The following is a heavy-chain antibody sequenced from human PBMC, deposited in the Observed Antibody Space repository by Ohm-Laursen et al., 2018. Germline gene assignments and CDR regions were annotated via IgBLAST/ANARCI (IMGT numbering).Heavy chain of an antibody. CDR3: ARYRYSGSYLAY. Sequence: SLRLSCAASGFTFSDYYMSWIHQAPGKGLEWVSYISADGTTINSADSVKGRFTISRDNTKNSLYLQMSSLRAEDTAVYYCARYRYSGSYLAYWGQGTLVTVSA. CDR1: GFTFSDYY. V-gene: IGHV3-11*01. CDR2: ISADGTTI. D-gene: IGHD1-26*01. J-gene: IGHJ4*02.